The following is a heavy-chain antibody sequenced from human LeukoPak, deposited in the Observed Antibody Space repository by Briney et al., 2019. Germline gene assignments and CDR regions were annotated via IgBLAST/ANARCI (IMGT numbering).Heavy chain of an antibody. V-gene: IGHV3-30*02. J-gene: IGHJ6*03. Sequence: GGSLRLSCAASGFTFSSYGMHWVRQAPGKGLEWVAFIRYDGSNKYYADSVKGRFTISRDDAKNSLYLQMNSLRAEDTAVYYCARLTWELPPHYYYMDVWGKGTTVTISS. CDR2: IRYDGSNK. CDR1: GFTFSSYG. CDR3: ARLTWELPPHYYYMDV. D-gene: IGHD1-26*01.